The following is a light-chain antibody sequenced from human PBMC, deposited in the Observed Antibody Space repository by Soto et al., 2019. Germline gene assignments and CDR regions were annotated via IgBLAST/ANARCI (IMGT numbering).Light chain of an antibody. CDR1: SSDIGGYNY. CDR3: TSYTSSSTYV. J-gene: IGLJ1*01. V-gene: IGLV2-14*01. CDR2: GVT. Sequence: QSLLTQPASVSESPGQSITISCAGTSSDIGGYNYVSWYQQHPDKAPKLMIYGVTNRPSGVSDRFSGSKSGNTASLTISGLQAEDEADYYCTSYTSSSTYVFGTGTKVTVL.